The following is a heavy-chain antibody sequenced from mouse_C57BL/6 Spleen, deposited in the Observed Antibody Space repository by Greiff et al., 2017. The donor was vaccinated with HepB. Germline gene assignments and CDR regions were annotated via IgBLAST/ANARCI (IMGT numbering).Heavy chain of an antibody. CDR3: AREDDYDLGYAMDY. CDR1: GFTFSSYT. Sequence: EVQLVESGGGLVKPGGSLKLSCAASGFTFSSYTMSWVRQTPEKRLEWVATISGGGGNTYYPDSVKGRFTISRDNAKNTLYLQMSSLRSEDMALYYCAREDDYDLGYAMDYWGQGTSVTVSS. V-gene: IGHV5-9*01. J-gene: IGHJ4*01. CDR2: ISGGGGNT. D-gene: IGHD2-4*01.